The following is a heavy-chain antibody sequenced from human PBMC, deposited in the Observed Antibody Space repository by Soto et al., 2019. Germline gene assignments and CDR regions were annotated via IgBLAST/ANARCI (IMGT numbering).Heavy chain of an antibody. J-gene: IGHJ4*02. CDR2: IIPIFGTA. CDR3: ARLTMRYSYGTGPIDY. Sequence: VASVKVSCKASGGTFSSYAISWVRQAPGQGVEWMGGIIPIFGTANYAQKFQGRVTTTADESTSTAYMELSSLRSEDTAVYYCARLTMRYSYGTGPIDYWGQGTLVTVSS. D-gene: IGHD5-18*01. CDR1: GGTFSSYA. V-gene: IGHV1-69*13.